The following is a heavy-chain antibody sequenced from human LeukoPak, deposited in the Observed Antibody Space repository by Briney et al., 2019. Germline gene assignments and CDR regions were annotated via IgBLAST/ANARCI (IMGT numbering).Heavy chain of an antibody. CDR1: GGSIRTSSYY. J-gene: IGHJ6*02. CDR3: ARLMAAGGHYYGMDV. CDR2: IYYSGST. Sequence: SETLSLTCTVSGGSIRTSSYYWGWIRQPPGKGLERIGSIYYSGSTYYNSSLKSRVTISVDTSKNQFSLKLSSVTAVDTAVYHCARLMAAGGHYYGMDVWGQGTTVTVSS. V-gene: IGHV4-39*01. D-gene: IGHD6-13*01.